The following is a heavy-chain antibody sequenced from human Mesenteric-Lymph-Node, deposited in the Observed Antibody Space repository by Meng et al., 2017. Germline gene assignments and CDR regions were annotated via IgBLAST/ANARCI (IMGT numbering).Heavy chain of an antibody. CDR3: AKDLPTMVRSFNY. J-gene: IGHJ4*02. V-gene: IGHV3-23*01. D-gene: IGHD3-10*01. CDR2: ISGRGGST. CDR1: GFTFSSYA. Sequence: EVQVLESGGALVQPGGSLRLSCAASGFTFSSYAMSWVRQAPGKGLEWVSAISGRGGSTYYADSVKGRFTISRDNSKNTLYLQMNSLTAEDTAVYYCAKDLPTMVRSFNYWGQGTLVTVSS.